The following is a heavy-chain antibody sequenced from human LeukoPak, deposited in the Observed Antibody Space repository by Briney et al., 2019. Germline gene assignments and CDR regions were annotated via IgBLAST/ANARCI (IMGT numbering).Heavy chain of an antibody. V-gene: IGHV3-21*01. CDR1: GFTFSSYS. CDR2: ISSSSSYI. J-gene: IGHJ5*02. Sequence: PGGSLRVSCAASGFTFSSYSMNWVRQAPGKGLEWVSSISSSSSYIYYADSVKGRFTISRDNAKNALYLQMNSLRAEDTAVYYCARARGAVADFNWFDPWGQGTLVTVSS. D-gene: IGHD6-19*01. CDR3: ARARGAVADFNWFDP.